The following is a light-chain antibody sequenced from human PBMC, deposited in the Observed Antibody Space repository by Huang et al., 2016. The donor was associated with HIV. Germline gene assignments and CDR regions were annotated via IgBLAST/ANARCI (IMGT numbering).Light chain of an antibody. J-gene: IGKJ1*01. V-gene: IGKV3-15*01. CDR3: QQYNDWPRS. CDR2: AES. Sequence: EIVMTQSPGTLSVAPGERATLSCRASQNTNTNLAWFQQKPGQAPRLLIYAESTRTADFPARFSGSGSRTEFTLTISSLQSEDIAVYYCQQYNDWPRSFGQGTKVEIK. CDR1: QNTNTN.